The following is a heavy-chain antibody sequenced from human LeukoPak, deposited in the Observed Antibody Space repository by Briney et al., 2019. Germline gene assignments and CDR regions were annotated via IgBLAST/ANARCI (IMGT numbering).Heavy chain of an antibody. CDR1: GGSFSGYY. J-gene: IGHJ4*02. V-gene: IGHV4-34*01. Sequence: PSETLSLTCAVYGGSFSGYYWSWIRQPPGKGLEWIGSIYHSGSTYYNPSLKSRVTISVDTSKNQFSLKLSSVTAADTAVYYCARHGSSIAARPIDYWGQGTLVTVSS. CDR2: IYHSGST. D-gene: IGHD6-6*01. CDR3: ARHGSSIAARPIDY.